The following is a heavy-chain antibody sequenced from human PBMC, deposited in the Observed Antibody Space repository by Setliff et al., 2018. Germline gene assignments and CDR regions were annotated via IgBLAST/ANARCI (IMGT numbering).Heavy chain of an antibody. CDR1: GGSISSYY. V-gene: IGHV4-59*06. CDR3: ARGRNVAARLLDS. D-gene: IGHD6-6*01. Sequence: PSETLSLTCTVSGGSISSYYWSWIRQHPGKGLEWIGYIYYSGSTSYYNPSLKSRVTISVDTSKNQFSLKLSSVTAADTAVYYCARGRNVAARLLDSWGQGARVTVSS. CDR2: IYYSGSTS. J-gene: IGHJ4*02.